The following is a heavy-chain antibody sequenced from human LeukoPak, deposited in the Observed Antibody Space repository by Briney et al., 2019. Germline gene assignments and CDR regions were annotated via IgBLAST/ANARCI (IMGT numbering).Heavy chain of an antibody. CDR3: ARQYDSSGYYVYY. CDR2: IYYSGST. V-gene: IGHV4-59*08. Sequence: SETLSLTCTVSGGSISSYYWSWIRQPPGKGLEWIGYIYYSGSTNYNPSLKSRVTISVDTSKNQFSLKLSSVTAADTAVYYCARQYDSSGYYVYYWGQGTLVTVSS. J-gene: IGHJ4*02. D-gene: IGHD3-22*01. CDR1: GGSISSYY.